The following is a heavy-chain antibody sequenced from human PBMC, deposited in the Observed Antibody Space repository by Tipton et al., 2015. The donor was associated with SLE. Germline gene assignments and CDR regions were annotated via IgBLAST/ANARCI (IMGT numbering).Heavy chain of an antibody. D-gene: IGHD3-22*01. Sequence: FTFSRDKSKNTLYLQMNSLRAEDTALYYCATINDYHTSGADAFDIWGQGTMVTVSS. J-gene: IGHJ3*02. V-gene: IGHV3-30*07. CDR3: ATINDYHTSGADAFDI.